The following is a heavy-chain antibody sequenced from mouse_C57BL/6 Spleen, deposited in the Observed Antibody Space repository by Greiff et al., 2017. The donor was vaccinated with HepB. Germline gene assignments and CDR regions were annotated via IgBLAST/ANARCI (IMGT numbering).Heavy chain of an antibody. CDR2: ISSGGSYT. D-gene: IGHD1-1*01. CDR3: ARQRGDYYGSSWFAY. Sequence: EVQRVESGGDLVKPGGSLKLSCAASGFTFSSYGMSWVRQTPDKRLEWVATISSGGSYTYYPDSVKGRFTISRDNAKNTLYLQMSSLKSEDTAMYYCARQRGDYYGSSWFAYWGQGTLVTVSA. V-gene: IGHV5-6*01. J-gene: IGHJ3*01. CDR1: GFTFSSYG.